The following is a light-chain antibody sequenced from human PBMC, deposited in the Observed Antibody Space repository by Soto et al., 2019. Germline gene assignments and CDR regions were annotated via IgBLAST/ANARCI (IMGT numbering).Light chain of an antibody. CDR1: SSDVGGYNY. CDR3: SSYTSSSTWV. Sequence: QSALTQPASVSGSPGQSITISCTGTSSDVGGYNYVSWYQQHPGKAPKVMIYEVSNRPSGVSNRFSASKSGKTASLTIFGLQAEDEADYYCSSYTSSSTWVFGGGTKVTVL. V-gene: IGLV2-14*01. CDR2: EVS. J-gene: IGLJ3*02.